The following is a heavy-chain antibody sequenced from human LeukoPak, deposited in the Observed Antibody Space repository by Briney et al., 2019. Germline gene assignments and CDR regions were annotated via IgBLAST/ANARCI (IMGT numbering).Heavy chain of an antibody. Sequence: SGTLSLTCTVSRGSIGTYYWSWIRQPPGKGLEWIGFMHYSGTSNYNPSLKSRVTVSVDVSKRQFSLKLSSVTAADTAVYYCAREYGRGVLNGSFEVWGQGTMVTVSS. CDR3: AREYGRGVLNGSFEV. J-gene: IGHJ3*01. CDR2: MHYSGTS. D-gene: IGHD1-26*01. V-gene: IGHV4-59*01. CDR1: RGSIGTYY.